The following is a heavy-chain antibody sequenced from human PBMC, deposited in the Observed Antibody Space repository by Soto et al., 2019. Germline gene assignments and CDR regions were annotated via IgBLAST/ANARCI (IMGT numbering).Heavy chain of an antibody. J-gene: IGHJ4*02. CDR1: GISFSTYA. V-gene: IGHV3-23*01. Sequence: GGSLRLSCAASGISFSTYAMTWVRLAPGRGLEWVSSLTASGDTTFYADSVRGRFTISRDNSKNSLYLQMHSLTADDSAVYYCATFGSLFDWFTFWGQGTLVTVSS. CDR3: ATFGSLFDWFTF. CDR2: LTASGDTT. D-gene: IGHD3-9*01.